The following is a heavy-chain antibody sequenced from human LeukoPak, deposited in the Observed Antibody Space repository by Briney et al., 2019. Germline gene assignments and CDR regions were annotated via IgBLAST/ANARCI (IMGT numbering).Heavy chain of an antibody. Sequence: AGHLRLSCAASGFTFSSYAMSWVRQAPGKGLEWVSTTSGSGGSTYYADSGKGRFTISRDNSKNTLYLQMNSLRAEDTAVYCCAKMPPTYYYDSSGYHLFDYWGQGTLVTVSS. J-gene: IGHJ4*02. D-gene: IGHD3-22*01. CDR3: AKMPPTYYYDSSGYHLFDY. V-gene: IGHV3-23*01. CDR1: GFTFSSYA. CDR2: TSGSGGST.